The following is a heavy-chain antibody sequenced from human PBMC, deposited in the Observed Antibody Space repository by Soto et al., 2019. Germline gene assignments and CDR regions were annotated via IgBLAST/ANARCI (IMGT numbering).Heavy chain of an antibody. Sequence: QVELVESGGGVVQPGRSLRLSCEVSGFTFSSYGMHWVRQVPGKGLEWVAVISHHGSNKYFADSVRGRFTVSRDNPKNRMYLQMNSLRPEDTAVYYCAKGREGGSWVDASDSWGQGTMVIVSS. V-gene: IGHV3-30*18. J-gene: IGHJ3*02. D-gene: IGHD1-26*01. CDR1: GFTFSSYG. CDR3: AKGREGGSWVDASDS. CDR2: ISHHGSNK.